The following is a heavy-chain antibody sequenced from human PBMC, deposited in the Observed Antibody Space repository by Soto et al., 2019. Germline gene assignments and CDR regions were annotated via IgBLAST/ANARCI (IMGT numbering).Heavy chain of an antibody. CDR2: IYYSGIT. V-gene: IGHV4-39*01. CDR3: ARHCSSTICHYYYYYYGMDV. Sequence: QLQLQESGPGLVKPSETLSLTCTVSGRSISISSCYWGWIRPPPGNVLEWLGSIYYSGITYYNTSLKSRVTIYVDTSKNQFYLKLSAVPAADTAVYYCARHCSSTICHYYYYYYGMDVWGQGTTVTGSS. D-gene: IGHD2-2*01. J-gene: IGHJ6*02. CDR1: GRSISISSCY.